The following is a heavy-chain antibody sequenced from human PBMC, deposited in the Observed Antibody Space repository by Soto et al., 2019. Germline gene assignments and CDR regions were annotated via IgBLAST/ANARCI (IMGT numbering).Heavy chain of an antibody. CDR1: GGPMNNYY. J-gene: IGHJ6*02. Sequence: QVQLQESGPGLVKPSETLSLTCTISGGPMNNYYCSWFRQPRGQGLEWIGYMGYNGFTRYNPSLRGRVAISLDTAKNQFSLNLTSVTAADTALYFCARKGFGELHGLVDVWGQGITVTVSS. V-gene: IGHV4-59*08. D-gene: IGHD3-10*01. CDR2: MGYNGFT. CDR3: ARKGFGELHGLVDV.